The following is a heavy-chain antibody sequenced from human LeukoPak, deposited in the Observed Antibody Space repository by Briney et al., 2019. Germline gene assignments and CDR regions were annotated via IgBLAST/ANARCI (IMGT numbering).Heavy chain of an antibody. Sequence: GGSLRLSCAASGFTFSDYYMSWIRQAPGKGLEWVSYISSSGGTIYYADSVKGRFTISRDNAKNSLYLQMNSLRAEDTAVYYCARDTTPYDFWSGLPYYFDYWGQGTLVTVSS. D-gene: IGHD3-3*01. CDR1: GFTFSDYY. CDR2: ISSSGGTI. CDR3: ARDTTPYDFWSGLPYYFDY. J-gene: IGHJ4*02. V-gene: IGHV3-11*01.